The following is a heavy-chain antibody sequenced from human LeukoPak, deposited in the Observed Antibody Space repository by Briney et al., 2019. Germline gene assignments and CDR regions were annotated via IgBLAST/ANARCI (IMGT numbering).Heavy chain of an antibody. CDR1: GYSISTLSN. J-gene: IGHJ4*02. CDR2: IYHGGST. D-gene: IGHD1-26*01. V-gene: IGHV4-38-2*02. CDR3: AREGQVVGRTMSDY. Sequence: SETLSITCTVSGYSISTLSNWGWIRQSPGKGLEWVASIYHGGSTYYNPSLRGRVTISMDTSKNQISLTLTSVTAADTAVYYCAREGQVVGRTMSDYWGQGTLVTVSS.